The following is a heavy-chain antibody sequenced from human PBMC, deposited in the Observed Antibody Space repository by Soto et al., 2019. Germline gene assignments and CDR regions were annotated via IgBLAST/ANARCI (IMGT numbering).Heavy chain of an antibody. J-gene: IGHJ6*02. Sequence: PSQTLSLTCAISGDRVSRNSAAWNWIRPSPSRGLEWLGRTYYRSKWYNDYAVSVKSRITINPDTSKNQFSLQLNSVTPEDTAVYYCARVHGGEQLWLRDYYYGMDVWGQGTTVTVSS. CDR2: TYYRSKWYN. D-gene: IGHD5-18*01. CDR1: GDRVSRNSAA. CDR3: ARVHGGEQLWLRDYYYGMDV. V-gene: IGHV6-1*01.